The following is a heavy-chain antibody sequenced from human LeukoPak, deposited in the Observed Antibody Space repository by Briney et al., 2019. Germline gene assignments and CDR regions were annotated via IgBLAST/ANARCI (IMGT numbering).Heavy chain of an antibody. Sequence: GGSLRLSCAASGFTFSSYNMNWVRQAPGKGLEWVSSITSSSNYIYYADSVKGRFTISRDNAKNSLYLQMNSLRAEDTAVYYCAKDRHSTTVRPRQDYWGQGTLVTVSS. D-gene: IGHD4-17*01. V-gene: IGHV3-21*04. J-gene: IGHJ4*02. CDR2: ITSSSNYI. CDR3: AKDRHSTTVRPRQDY. CDR1: GFTFSSYN.